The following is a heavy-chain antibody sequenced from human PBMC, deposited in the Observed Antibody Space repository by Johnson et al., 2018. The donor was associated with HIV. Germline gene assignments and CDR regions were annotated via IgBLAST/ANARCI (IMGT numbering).Heavy chain of an antibody. J-gene: IGHJ3*02. CDR1: RFTFSTYG. CDR3: AKDRGLSAFDI. D-gene: IGHD3-10*01. Sequence: QEQLVESGGGVVQPGRSLRLSCAASRFTFSTYGMHWVRQAPGKGLEWVAVISYDGSNKYYADSVKGRFTISRDNSKNTLYLQMNSLRAEDTAVYYCAKDRGLSAFDIWGQGTMVTVSS. CDR2: ISYDGSNK. V-gene: IGHV3-30*18.